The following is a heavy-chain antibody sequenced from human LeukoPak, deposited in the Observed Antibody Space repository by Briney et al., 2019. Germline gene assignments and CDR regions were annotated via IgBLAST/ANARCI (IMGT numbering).Heavy chain of an antibody. V-gene: IGHV3-53*01. CDR2: IYSGGST. CDR1: GFTFSNYP. Sequence: GESLRLSCAVAGFTFSNYPMSWVRQAPGKGLERVSVIYSGGSTYYADSVKGRFTISREDSKNTLYLQMNSLRAEDTAVYYCARSDYGVAFDIWGQGTMVTVSS. CDR3: ARSDYGVAFDI. D-gene: IGHD4-17*01. J-gene: IGHJ3*02.